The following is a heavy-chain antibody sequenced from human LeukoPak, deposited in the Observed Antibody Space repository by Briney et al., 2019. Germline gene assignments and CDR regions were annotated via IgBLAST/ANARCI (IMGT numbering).Heavy chain of an antibody. V-gene: IGHV3-11*01. D-gene: IGHD1-1*01. J-gene: IGHJ6*02. CDR1: GFTFSDYY. CDR2: ISSSGSTI. Sequence: GGSLRLSCAASGFTFSDYYMSWIRQAPGKGLEWVSDISSSGSTIYYADSVKGRFTISRDNFKNSLYLQMNSLRAEDTAVYYCARVQDRRGGYYYYYGMDVWGQGTTVTVSS. CDR3: ARVQDRRGGYYYYYGMDV.